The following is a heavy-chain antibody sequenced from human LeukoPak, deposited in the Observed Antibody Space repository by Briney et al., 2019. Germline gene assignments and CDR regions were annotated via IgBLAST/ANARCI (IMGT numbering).Heavy chain of an antibody. CDR1: GFTISSYW. D-gene: IGHD6-19*01. V-gene: IGHV3-74*01. Sequence: GGSLRLSCAASGFTISSYWMHWVRQAPGKGLVWISRISSDGSSTSYADSVKGRFTISRDNARNTLSLQMSSLSAEDTAVYYCAKSGIRVAGGGIYWGQGILATVSS. J-gene: IGHJ4*02. CDR3: AKSGIRVAGGGIY. CDR2: ISSDGSST.